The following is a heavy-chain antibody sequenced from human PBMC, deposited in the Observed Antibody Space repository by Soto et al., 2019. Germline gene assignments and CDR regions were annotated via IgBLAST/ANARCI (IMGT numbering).Heavy chain of an antibody. CDR3: ARSNSSSWLDGGVYYYYYGMDV. CDR2: IYYSGST. D-gene: IGHD6-13*01. V-gene: IGHV4-31*03. CDR1: GGSISSGGYY. Sequence: PSETLSLTCTVSGGSISSGGYYWSWIRQHSGKGLEWIGYIYYSGSTYYNPSLKSRVTISVDTSKNQFSLKLSSVTAADTAVYYCARSNSSSWLDGGVYYYYYGMDVWSQGTTVTVSS. J-gene: IGHJ6*02.